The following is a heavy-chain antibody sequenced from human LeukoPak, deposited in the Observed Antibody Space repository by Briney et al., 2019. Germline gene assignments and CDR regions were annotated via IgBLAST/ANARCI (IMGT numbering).Heavy chain of an antibody. Sequence: PSQTLSLTCAVSGGSISSGGYSWSWIRQPPGKGLEWIGYIYHSGSTYYNPSLKSRVTISVDKSKNQFSLKLSSVTAADTAVYYCARAFIKGLRTGTTRFDPWGQGTLVTVSS. J-gene: IGHJ5*02. D-gene: IGHD1-1*01. CDR1: GGSISSGGYS. V-gene: IGHV4-30-2*01. CDR2: IYHSGST. CDR3: ARAFIKGLRTGTTRFDP.